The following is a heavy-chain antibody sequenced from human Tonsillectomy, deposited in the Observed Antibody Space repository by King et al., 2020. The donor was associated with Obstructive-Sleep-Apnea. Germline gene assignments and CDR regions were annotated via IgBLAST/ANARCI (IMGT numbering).Heavy chain of an antibody. V-gene: IGHV3-66*01. Sequence: VQLVESGGGLVQPGGSLRLSCAASVFAVSTNFMSWVRQAPGRGLEWVSIIYSDGNTYYADSVKGRFNISRDNSNNTLYLQMNSLRAEDTAVYYCARGGGGSYGNWGQGILVTVSS. CDR3: ARGGGGSYGN. CDR2: IYSDGNT. J-gene: IGHJ4*02. D-gene: IGHD1-26*01. CDR1: VFAVSTNF.